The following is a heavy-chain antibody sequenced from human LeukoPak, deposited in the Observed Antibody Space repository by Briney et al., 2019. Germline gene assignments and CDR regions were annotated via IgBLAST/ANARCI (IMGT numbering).Heavy chain of an antibody. J-gene: IGHJ4*02. Sequence: SETLSLTCTVSGASISSNYWSWIRQPAGKGLEWIGRIYTSGITYYNPSLKSRVTMSVDMSKNQFSLKLNSVTAADTAVYYCARDRGGPSYFDYWGQGTLVTVSS. CDR1: GASISSNY. CDR3: ARDRGGPSYFDY. D-gene: IGHD3-10*01. V-gene: IGHV4-4*07. CDR2: IYTSGIT.